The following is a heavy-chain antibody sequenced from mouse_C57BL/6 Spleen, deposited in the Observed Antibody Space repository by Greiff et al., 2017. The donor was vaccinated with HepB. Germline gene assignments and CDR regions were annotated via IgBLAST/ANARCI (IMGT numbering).Heavy chain of an antibody. CDR3: AREGTGRDYFDY. Sequence: EVKLVESGGDLVKPGGSLKLSCAASGFTFSSYGMSWVRQTPDKRLEWVATISSGGSYTYYPDSVKGRFTISRDNAKNTLYLQMSSLKSEDTAMYYCAREGTGRDYFDYWGQGTTLTVSS. D-gene: IGHD4-1*01. CDR1: GFTFSSYG. CDR2: ISSGGSYT. V-gene: IGHV5-6*01. J-gene: IGHJ2*01.